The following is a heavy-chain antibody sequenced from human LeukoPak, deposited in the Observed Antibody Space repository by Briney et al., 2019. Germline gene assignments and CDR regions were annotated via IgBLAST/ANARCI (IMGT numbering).Heavy chain of an antibody. CDR3: ARQNDFRPDY. Sequence: PGESLRISCKGSGYTFSSYWIGWVRQMPGKGLEWMGIIYPGDSDTRYSPSLQGHVTISVDTSIGTAYLQWSSLKASDTAIYYCARQNDFRPDYWGQGTLVTVSS. D-gene: IGHD3-3*01. V-gene: IGHV5-51*01. CDR1: GYTFSSYW. J-gene: IGHJ4*02. CDR2: IYPGDSDT.